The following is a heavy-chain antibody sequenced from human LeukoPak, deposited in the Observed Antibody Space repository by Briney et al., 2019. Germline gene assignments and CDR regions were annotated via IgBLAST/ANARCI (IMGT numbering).Heavy chain of an antibody. CDR3: ARGHSGSYYRALDI. Sequence: GGSLRLSCAASGFTFSSCWMSWVRQAPGKGLEWVANIKQDGSEKYYVDSVKGRFTISRDNAKNSLYLQMNSLRAEDTAVYNCARGHSGSYYRALDIWGQGTMVTVSS. D-gene: IGHD1-26*01. CDR2: IKQDGSEK. J-gene: IGHJ3*02. CDR1: GFTFSSCW. V-gene: IGHV3-7*01.